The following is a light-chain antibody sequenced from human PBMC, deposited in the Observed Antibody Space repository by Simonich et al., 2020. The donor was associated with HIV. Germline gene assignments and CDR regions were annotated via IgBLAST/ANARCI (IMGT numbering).Light chain of an antibody. Sequence: DIQMTQSPSTLSASVGDRVTITCRASQNIRSWLAWYQQKPGKAPKLLIYAASSLQSGVPSRFSGSGSGTDFTLTISSLQPEDFATYYCQQTYSTPSWTFGQGTKVDIK. CDR1: QNIRSW. J-gene: IGKJ1*01. CDR2: AAS. V-gene: IGKV1-39*01. CDR3: QQTYSTPSWT.